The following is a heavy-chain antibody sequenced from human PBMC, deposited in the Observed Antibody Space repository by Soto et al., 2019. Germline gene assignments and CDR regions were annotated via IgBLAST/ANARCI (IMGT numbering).Heavy chain of an antibody. CDR2: ISSSSSYT. Sequence: GGSLRLSCAASGFTFSDYYMSWIRQAPGKGLEWVSYISSSSSYTNYADSVKGRFTISRDNAKNSLYLQMNSLRAEDTAVYYCARSPTPSFYSSTMVPEDYWGQGTLVTVSS. CDR3: ARSPTPSFYSSTMVPEDY. D-gene: IGHD6-13*01. CDR1: GFTFSDYY. V-gene: IGHV3-11*03. J-gene: IGHJ4*02.